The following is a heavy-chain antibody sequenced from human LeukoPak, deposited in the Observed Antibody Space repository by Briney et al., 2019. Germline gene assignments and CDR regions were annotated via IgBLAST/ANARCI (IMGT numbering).Heavy chain of an antibody. Sequence: SETLSLTCTVSGGSISSYYWSWIRQPPGKGLEWIGYIYTSGSTNYNPSLKSRVTISVDTSRNQFSLKLSSVTAADTAVYYCASSRRLNWFDPWGQGTLVTVSS. J-gene: IGHJ5*02. V-gene: IGHV4-4*09. CDR1: GGSISSYY. CDR2: IYTSGST. CDR3: ASSRRLNWFDP.